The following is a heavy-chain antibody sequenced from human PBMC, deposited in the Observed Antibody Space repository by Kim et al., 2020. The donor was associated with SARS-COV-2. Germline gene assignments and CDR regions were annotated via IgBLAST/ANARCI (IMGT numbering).Heavy chain of an antibody. D-gene: IGHD5-18*01. J-gene: IGHJ6*02. Sequence: VKGRFTISRDNAKNSLYLQMNSLRAEDTAVYYCASVDTAMGYYYYYGMDVWGQGTTVTVSS. CDR3: ASVDTAMGYYYYYGMDV. V-gene: IGHV3-21*01.